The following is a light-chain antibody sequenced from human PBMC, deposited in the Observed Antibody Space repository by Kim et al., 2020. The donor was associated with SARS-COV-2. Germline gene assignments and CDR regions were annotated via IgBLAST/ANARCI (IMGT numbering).Light chain of an antibody. Sequence: RANINCKSSQSVLYSSNNKNYLAWYQQKPGQPPKLLIYWASTRESGVPDRFSGSGSGTDFTLTISSLQAEDVAVYYCQQYYSTPYTFGQGTKLE. J-gene: IGKJ2*01. CDR3: QQYYSTPYT. V-gene: IGKV4-1*01. CDR1: QSVLYSSNNKNY. CDR2: WAS.